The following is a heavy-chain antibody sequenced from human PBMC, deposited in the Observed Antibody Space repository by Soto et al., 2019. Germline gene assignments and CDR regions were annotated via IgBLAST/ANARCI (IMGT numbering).Heavy chain of an antibody. CDR1: GFTFSSYG. D-gene: IGHD2-15*01. Sequence: QVQLVESGGGVVQPGRSLRLSCAASGFTFSSYGMHWVRQAPGKGLEWVAVIWYDGSNKYYADSVKGRFTISRDNSKNTRXLQMNSLRAEDTAVYYCAREGTYCSGGSCYPHFDYWGQGTLVTVSS. V-gene: IGHV3-33*01. CDR2: IWYDGSNK. J-gene: IGHJ4*02. CDR3: AREGTYCSGGSCYPHFDY.